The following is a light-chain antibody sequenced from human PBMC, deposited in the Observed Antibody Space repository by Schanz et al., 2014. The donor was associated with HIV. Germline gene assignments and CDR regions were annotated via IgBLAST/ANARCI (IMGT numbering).Light chain of an antibody. Sequence: EIVLTQSPGTLSLSPGERATLSCRASQSVSSNYLAWYQQKPGQAPRLLIYGASTRVTGIPARFSGSGSGTEFTLTISSLQSEDFAVYYCQQYNNWPPITFGGGTKVEIK. J-gene: IGKJ4*01. V-gene: IGKV3-15*01. CDR2: GAS. CDR1: QSVSSN. CDR3: QQYNNWPPIT.